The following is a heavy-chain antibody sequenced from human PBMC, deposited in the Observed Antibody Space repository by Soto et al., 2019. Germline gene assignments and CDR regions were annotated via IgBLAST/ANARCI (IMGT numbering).Heavy chain of an antibody. V-gene: IGHV4-30-4*01. D-gene: IGHD5-18*01. CDR3: ARVSMDTAMPRPYYYYYYMDV. CDR1: GGSISSGDYY. J-gene: IGHJ6*03. CDR2: IYYSGST. Sequence: PSETLSLTCTVSGGSISSGDYYWSWIRQPPGKGLEWIGYIYYSGSTYYNPSLKSRVTISVDTSKNQFSLKLSSVTAADTAVYYCARVSMDTAMPRPYYYYYYMDVWGKGTTVTVSS.